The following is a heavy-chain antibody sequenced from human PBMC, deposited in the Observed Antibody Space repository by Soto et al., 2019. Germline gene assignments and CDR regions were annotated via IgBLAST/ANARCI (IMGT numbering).Heavy chain of an antibody. CDR2: ISAYNGNT. Sequence: ASVKVSCKASGYTFTSYGISWVRQAPGQGLEWMGWISAYNGNTNYAQKLQGRVTMTTDTSTSTAYMELRSLRSDDTAVYYCARDEGHDYGVYNWFDPWGQGTLVTSPQ. CDR3: ARDEGHDYGVYNWFDP. D-gene: IGHD4-17*01. CDR1: GYTFTSYG. J-gene: IGHJ5*02. V-gene: IGHV1-18*01.